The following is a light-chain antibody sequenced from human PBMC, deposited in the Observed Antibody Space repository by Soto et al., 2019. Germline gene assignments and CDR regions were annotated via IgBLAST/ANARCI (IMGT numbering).Light chain of an antibody. CDR1: QDISSW. V-gene: IGKV1-12*01. CDR2: DAS. CDR3: QQTLSFPPT. Sequence: DIQMTQSPSSLSASIGDRVTISCRASQDISSWLAWYQQKPGKAPKLLIYDASSLESGVPSRFSGRGSGTEFTLTISSLQPEDFATYYCQQTLSFPPTFGQGTKVDIK. J-gene: IGKJ1*01.